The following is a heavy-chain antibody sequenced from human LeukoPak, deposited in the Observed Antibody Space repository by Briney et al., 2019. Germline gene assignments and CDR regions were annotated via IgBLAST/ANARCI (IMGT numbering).Heavy chain of an antibody. D-gene: IGHD3-9*01. V-gene: IGHV4-4*07. J-gene: IGHJ6*02. CDR3: EGGIRYFASLHYYYGMDV. Sequence: SETLSLTCTVSGGSISSYYWSWIRQPAGKGLDLIGRISTSGSTNYNPSLKSRVTMSVDTSKNQFSLKLSSVTAADTVVYHCEGGIRYFASLHYYYGMDVWGQGTTVTVPS. CDR2: ISTSGST. CDR1: GGSISSYY.